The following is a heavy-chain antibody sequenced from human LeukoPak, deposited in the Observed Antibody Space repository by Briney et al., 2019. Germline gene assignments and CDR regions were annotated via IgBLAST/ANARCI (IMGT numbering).Heavy chain of an antibody. CDR2: IYYSGST. Sequence: SETLSFTCTVSGGSISSYYWSWIRQPPGKGLEWIGYIYYSGSTNYNPSLKSRVTISVDTSKNQFSLKLSSVTAADTAVYYCARDPSYGGGPGAFDIWGQGTMVTVSS. J-gene: IGHJ3*02. D-gene: IGHD4-23*01. V-gene: IGHV4-59*01. CDR3: ARDPSYGGGPGAFDI. CDR1: GGSISSYY.